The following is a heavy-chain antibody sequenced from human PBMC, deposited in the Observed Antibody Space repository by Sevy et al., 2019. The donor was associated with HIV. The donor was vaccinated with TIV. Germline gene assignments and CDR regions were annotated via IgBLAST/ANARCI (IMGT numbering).Heavy chain of an antibody. CDR1: GFTFSSYS. V-gene: IGHV3-21*01. D-gene: IGHD3-9*01. J-gene: IGHJ4*02. CDR3: ARETAYYDILTGYYRGGPYFDY. CDR2: ISSSSSYI. Sequence: GGSLRLSCAASGFTFSSYSMNWVRQAPGKGLEWVSSISSSSSYIYYADSVKGRFTISRDNAKNSLYLQMNSLRAEDTAVYYCARETAYYDILTGYYRGGPYFDYWGQGTLVTVSS.